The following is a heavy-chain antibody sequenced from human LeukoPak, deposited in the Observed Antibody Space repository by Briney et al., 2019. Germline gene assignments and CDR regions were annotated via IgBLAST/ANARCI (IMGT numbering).Heavy chain of an antibody. CDR2: INPNSGGT. CDR3: ARLRDDILTGYFDY. J-gene: IGHJ4*02. V-gene: IGHV1-2*02. Sequence: ASVKVSCKASGYTFTGYDMHWVRQAPGQGLEWMGWINPNSGGTNYAQKFQGRVTMTRDTSISTAYMELSRLRSDDTAVYYCARLRDDILTGYFDYWGQGTLVTVSS. CDR1: GYTFTGYD. D-gene: IGHD3-9*01.